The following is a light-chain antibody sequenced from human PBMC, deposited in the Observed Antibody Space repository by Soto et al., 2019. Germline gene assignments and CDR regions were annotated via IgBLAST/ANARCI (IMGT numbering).Light chain of an antibody. CDR1: SSDVGGYNH. J-gene: IGLJ2*01. V-gene: IGLV2-14*01. CDR2: AVS. CDR3: CSYTTLTTVV. Sequence: QSALTQPASVSGSPGQSITISCTGTSSDVGGYNHVSWYQHSPGKAPKLILFAVSDRPSGVSHRFSGSKSGNTASLTISGLQADDEADYYCCSYTTLTTVVFGGGTQLTVL.